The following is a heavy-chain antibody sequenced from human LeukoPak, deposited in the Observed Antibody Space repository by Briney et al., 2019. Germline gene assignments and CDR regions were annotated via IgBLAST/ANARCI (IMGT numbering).Heavy chain of an antibody. J-gene: IGHJ4*02. CDR3: ARGHGSSWYRVPYFDY. V-gene: IGHV4-34*01. D-gene: IGHD6-13*01. CDR1: GFTFSSYW. CDR2: INHSGST. Sequence: GSLRLSCAASGFTFSSYWMNWARQPPGKGLEWIGEINHSGSTNYNPSLKSRVTISVDTSKNQFSLKLSSVTAADTAVYYCARGHGSSWYRVPYFDYWGQGTLVTVSS.